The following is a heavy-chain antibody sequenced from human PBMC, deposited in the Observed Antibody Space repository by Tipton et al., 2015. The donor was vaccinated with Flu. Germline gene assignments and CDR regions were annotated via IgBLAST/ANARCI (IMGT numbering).Heavy chain of an antibody. CDR3: VRRDYSNYVSAPKNWFDS. CDR2: IHRSGNT. V-gene: IGHV4-61*05. D-gene: IGHD4-11*01. Sequence: TLSLTCTVSGGSISGGSYYYNWIRQPPGKGLEWLGNIHRSGNTHYNSSLKSRVTISVDKSKNQFSLRLLSVTATDTAVYFCVRRDYSNYVSAPKNWFDSWGQGTLVTVSS. CDR1: GGSISGGSYY. J-gene: IGHJ5*01.